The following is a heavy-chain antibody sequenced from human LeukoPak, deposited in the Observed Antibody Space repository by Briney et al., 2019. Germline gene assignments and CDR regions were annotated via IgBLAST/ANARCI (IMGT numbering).Heavy chain of an antibody. CDR2: IYTSGST. D-gene: IGHD6-13*01. CDR1: GGSISSYY. V-gene: IGHV4-4*07. CDR3: ARGRTAGEGELFDP. J-gene: IGHJ5*02. Sequence: ASETPSLTCTVSGGSISSYYWSWIRQPAGKGLEWIGRIYTSGSTNYNPSLKSRVTMSVDTSKNQFSLKLSSVTAADTAVYYCARGRTAGEGELFDPWGQGTLVTVSS.